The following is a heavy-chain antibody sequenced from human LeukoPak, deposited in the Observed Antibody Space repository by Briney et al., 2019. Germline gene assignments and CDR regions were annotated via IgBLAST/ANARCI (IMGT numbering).Heavy chain of an antibody. V-gene: IGHV3-23*01. D-gene: IGHD7-27*01. Sequence: GGSLRLSCAASGFTFSSYAMSWVRQAPGKGLEWVSAISGSGGGTYYADSVKGRFTISRDNSKNTLYLQMNSLRAEDTAVYYCAKVSLGVRGTFMSWGQGTLVTVSS. J-gene: IGHJ5*02. CDR3: AKVSLGVRGTFMS. CDR1: GFTFSSYA. CDR2: ISGSGGGT.